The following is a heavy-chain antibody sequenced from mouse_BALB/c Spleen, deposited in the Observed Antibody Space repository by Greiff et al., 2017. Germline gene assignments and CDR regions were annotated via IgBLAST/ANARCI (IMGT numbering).Heavy chain of an antibody. J-gene: IGHJ1*01. CDR2: ISSGSSTI. Sequence: EVQGVESGGGLVQPGGSRKLSCAASGFTFSSFGMHWVRQAPEKGLEWVAYISSGSSTIYYADTVKGRFTISRDNPKNTLFLQMTSLRSEDTAMYYCARFTTVVDWYFDVWGAGTTVTVSS. CDR3: ARFTTVVDWYFDV. V-gene: IGHV5-17*02. CDR1: GFTFSSFG. D-gene: IGHD1-1*01.